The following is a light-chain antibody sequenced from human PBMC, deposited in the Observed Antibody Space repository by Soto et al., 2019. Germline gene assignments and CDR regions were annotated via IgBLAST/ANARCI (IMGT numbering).Light chain of an antibody. J-gene: IGLJ1*01. CDR1: SSDVGGYNY. CDR3: SSYTSSSTLASYV. V-gene: IGLV2-14*01. CDR2: DVS. Sequence: QSALTQPASASGSPGQSITISCTGTSSDVGGYNYVSWYQQHPGKAPKLMIYDVSNRPSGVSNRFSGSKSGNTASLTISGLQAEDEADYYCSSYTSSSTLASYVFGTGTKVTVL.